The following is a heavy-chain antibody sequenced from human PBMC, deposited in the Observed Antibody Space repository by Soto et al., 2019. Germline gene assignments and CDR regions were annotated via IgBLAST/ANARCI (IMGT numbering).Heavy chain of an antibody. J-gene: IGHJ4*02. CDR2: IYYSGNA. Sequence: QLQLQESGPGLVKPPETLSLTCSVSGATINRGSYYWGWVRQPPGKGLEWIGSIYYSGNAYYSPSLKNRVTISVDTSKNQFSLKVNSVPSADTAVYYCVRASTLDYWGQGILVTVSS. V-gene: IGHV4-39*01. CDR3: VRASTLDY. CDR1: GATINRGSYY.